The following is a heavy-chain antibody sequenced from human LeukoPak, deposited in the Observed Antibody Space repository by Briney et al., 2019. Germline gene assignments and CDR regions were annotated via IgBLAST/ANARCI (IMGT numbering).Heavy chain of an antibody. V-gene: IGHV4-4*07. CDR1: GGSISSYY. D-gene: IGHD3-22*01. CDR2: IYTSGST. Sequence: SETLSLTCTVSGGSISSYYWSWIRQPAGKGLEWIGRIYTSGSTNYNPSLKSRVTMSVDTSKNQFSLKLSSVTAADTAVYYCARDSIHLDYYDSSGYIDYWGQGTLVTVSS. J-gene: IGHJ4*02. CDR3: ARDSIHLDYYDSSGYIDY.